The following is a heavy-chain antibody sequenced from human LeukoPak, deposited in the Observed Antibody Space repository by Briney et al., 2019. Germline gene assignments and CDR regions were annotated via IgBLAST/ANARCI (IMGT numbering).Heavy chain of an antibody. D-gene: IGHD6-19*01. Sequence: SETLSLTCTVSGGSISSSSYYWGWIRQPPGKGLEWIGSIYYSGSTYYNPSLKSRVTISVDTSENQFSLKLSSVTAADTAVYYCARQKGRIMYSSGWYYVDYWGQGTLVTVSS. CDR3: ARQKGRIMYSSGWYYVDY. V-gene: IGHV4-39*01. CDR2: IYYSGST. J-gene: IGHJ4*02. CDR1: GGSISSSSYY.